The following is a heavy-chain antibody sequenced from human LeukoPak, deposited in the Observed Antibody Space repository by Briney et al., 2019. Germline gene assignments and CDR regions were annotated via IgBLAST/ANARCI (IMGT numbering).Heavy chain of an antibody. CDR2: ISYDGSNK. CDR3: AKASRQGAVASPLDY. D-gene: IGHD6-19*01. J-gene: IGHJ4*02. Sequence: PGRSLRLSCAASGFTFSYYVMHWVRQAPGKGLEWVAVISYDGSNKYYADSVKGRFTISRDNSKDTLFLQMNSLRAEDTAVYYCAKASRQGAVASPLDYWGQGTLVTVSS. V-gene: IGHV3-30*18. CDR1: GFTFSYYV.